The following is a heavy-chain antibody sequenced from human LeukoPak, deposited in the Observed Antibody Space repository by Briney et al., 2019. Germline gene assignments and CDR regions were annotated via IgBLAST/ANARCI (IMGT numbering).Heavy chain of an antibody. V-gene: IGHV3-30*02. D-gene: IGHD2-15*01. Sequence: GGSLRLSCAASGFTFSSYGMHWVRQAPGKGLEWVAFIRFDGSNKYYADSVKGRFTISRDNSKNTLYLKMNSLRAEDTAVYYCANVWGVVVAARFWGKGTTVTISS. CDR3: ANVWGVVVAARF. CDR2: IRFDGSNK. J-gene: IGHJ6*04. CDR1: GFTFSSYG.